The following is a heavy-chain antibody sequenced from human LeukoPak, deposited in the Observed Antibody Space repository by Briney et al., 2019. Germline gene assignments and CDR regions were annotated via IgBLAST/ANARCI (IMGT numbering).Heavy chain of an antibody. CDR1: GFTFSSYA. CDR3: AKGYYDYGDSQYFQH. D-gene: IGHD4-17*01. V-gene: IGHV3-23*01. J-gene: IGHJ1*01. Sequence: GGSLRLSCAAPGFTFSSYAMSWVRQAPGKGLEWVSAISGSGGSTYYADSVKGRFTISRDNSKNTLYLQMNSLRAEDTAVYYCAKGYYDYGDSQYFQHWGQGTLVTVSS. CDR2: ISGSGGST.